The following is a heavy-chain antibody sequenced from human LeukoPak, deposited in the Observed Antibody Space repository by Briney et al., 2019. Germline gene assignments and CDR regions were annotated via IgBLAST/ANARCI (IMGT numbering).Heavy chain of an antibody. CDR1: GFTFSSYA. D-gene: IGHD6-6*01. CDR3: ARDVSSSRLYYFDY. CDR2: ISGSGGST. V-gene: IGHV3-23*01. J-gene: IGHJ4*02. Sequence: SGGSLRLSCAASGFTFSSYAMSWVRQAPGKGLEWVSAISGSGGSTYYADSVKGRFTISRDNSKNTLYLQRNSLRAEDTAVYYCARDVSSSRLYYFDYWGQGTLVTVSS.